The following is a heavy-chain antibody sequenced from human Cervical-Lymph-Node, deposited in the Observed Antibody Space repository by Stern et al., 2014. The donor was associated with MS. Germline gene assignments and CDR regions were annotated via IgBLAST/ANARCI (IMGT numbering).Heavy chain of an antibody. CDR1: GYTFIDYY. J-gene: IGHJ3*01. CDR3: AREGADNDAFDV. V-gene: IGHV1-46*03. Sequence: QDQLVQSGADVKKPGASVTVSCRTSGYTFIDYYIHWVRQAPGQGLEWMGIINLSDGATTYAQKFQGRVTMTRDTSTNTAYMQLGSLTSEDTAVFFCAREGADNDAFDVWGQGTMVTVSS. D-gene: IGHD1-26*01. CDR2: INLSDGAT.